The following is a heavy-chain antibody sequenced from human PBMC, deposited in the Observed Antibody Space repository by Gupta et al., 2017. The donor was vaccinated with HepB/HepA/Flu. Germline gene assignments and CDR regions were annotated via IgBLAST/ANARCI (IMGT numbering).Heavy chain of an antibody. D-gene: IGHD4-11*01. CDR2: ITYTKDS. CDR3: ARLPTGFPNWIHP. V-gene: IGHV4-39*01. Sequence: QLQLQESAPGVVKPSENLSLTCAVSGGSISRTVAPWGWIRQSPGKGLEWIGSITYTKDSFYNPSVNGRVTVAVDTSKNQFSLRMRSVTAADTAVYYCARLPTGFPNWIHPWGQGSLVTVSS. J-gene: IGHJ5*02. CDR1: GGSISRTVAP.